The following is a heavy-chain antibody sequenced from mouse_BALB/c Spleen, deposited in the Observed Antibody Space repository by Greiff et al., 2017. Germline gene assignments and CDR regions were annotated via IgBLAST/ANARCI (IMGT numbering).Heavy chain of an antibody. CDR1: GYSITSDYA. CDR3: ARGEENPYYGNHFDY. J-gene: IGHJ2*01. CDR2: ISYSGST. V-gene: IGHV3-2*02. D-gene: IGHD2-10*01. Sequence: DVQLQESGPGLVKPSQSLSLTCTVTGYSITSDYAWNWIRQFPGNKLEWTGYISYSGSTSYNPSLKSRISITRDTSKNQFFLQLNSVTTEDTATYYCARGEENPYYGNHFDYWGQGTTLTVSS.